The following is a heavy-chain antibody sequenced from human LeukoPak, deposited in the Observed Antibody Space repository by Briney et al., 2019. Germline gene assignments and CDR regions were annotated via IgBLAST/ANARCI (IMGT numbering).Heavy chain of an antibody. D-gene: IGHD1-26*01. CDR2: IWNDGSIR. CDR1: GFTFSNYW. J-gene: IGHJ4*02. Sequence: GGSLRLSCAASGFTFSNYWMTWVRQAPGKGLEWVAVIWNDGSIRYYADSVKGRFTISRDNSKNTLYLQMNTLRAEDTAVYYCVRASGSYDYWGQGTLVTVSS. CDR3: VRASGSYDY. V-gene: IGHV3-33*08.